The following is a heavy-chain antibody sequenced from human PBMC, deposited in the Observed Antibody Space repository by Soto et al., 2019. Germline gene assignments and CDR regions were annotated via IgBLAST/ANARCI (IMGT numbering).Heavy chain of an antibody. CDR3: ARGLFYQLVWVYYYYGMDV. J-gene: IGHJ6*02. CDR2: IYYSGST. CDR1: GGSISSGGYY. V-gene: IGHV4-31*03. D-gene: IGHD6-6*01. Sequence: PSETLSLTCTVSGGSISSGGYYWSWIRQHPGEGLEWIGYIYYSGSTYYNPSLKSRVTISVDTSKNQFSLKLSSVTAADTAVYYCARGLFYQLVWVYYYYGMDVWGQGTTVTVSS.